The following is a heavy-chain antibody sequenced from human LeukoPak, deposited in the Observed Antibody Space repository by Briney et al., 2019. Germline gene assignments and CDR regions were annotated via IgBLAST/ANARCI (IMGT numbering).Heavy chain of an antibody. D-gene: IGHD6-19*01. J-gene: IGHJ4*02. CDR3: ARDRDSSGWHVADY. CDR2: ISPNNGNT. Sequence: GASVKVSCKASGYTFRSYDITWVRQAPGQGFERMGWISPNNGNTNYAQKFQGRVTMTTDTPTSTAYMEMRSLRSDDTAVYYCARDRDSSGWHVADYWGQGTLVTVSS. CDR1: GYTFRSYD. V-gene: IGHV1-18*01.